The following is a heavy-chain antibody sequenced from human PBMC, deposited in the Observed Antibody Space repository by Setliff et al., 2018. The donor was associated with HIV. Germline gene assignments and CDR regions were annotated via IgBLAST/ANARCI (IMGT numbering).Heavy chain of an antibody. V-gene: IGHV3-48*03. D-gene: IGHD5-12*01. CDR3: ATHRVGQRPWLSDF. CDR2: ISSSGSTI. J-gene: IGHJ4*02. Sequence: GGSLRLSCAASGFTFSNYEMNWVRQAPGKGLESVSFISSSGSTIYYADSVKGRFTISRDNAKISLYLQMNSLRAEDTAVYFCATHRVGQRPWLSDFWGQGTLVTVSS. CDR1: GFTFSNYE.